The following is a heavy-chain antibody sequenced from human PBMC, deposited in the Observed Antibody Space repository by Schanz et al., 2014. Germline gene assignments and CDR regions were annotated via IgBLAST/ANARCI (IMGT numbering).Heavy chain of an antibody. CDR2: IYHTGST. J-gene: IGHJ2*01. V-gene: IGHV4-34*10. CDR3: ARDTTWRLDL. D-gene: IGHD1-1*01. Sequence: QVQLQESGPGLVKPSETLSLTCGVFGGSFSGYYWSWIRQPPGKGLEWIGEIYHTGSTNYNPSLKRRVTISLDASKTQFSLSLTSLTAADTAVYYCARDTTWRLDLWGRGTLVTVSS. CDR1: GGSFSGYY.